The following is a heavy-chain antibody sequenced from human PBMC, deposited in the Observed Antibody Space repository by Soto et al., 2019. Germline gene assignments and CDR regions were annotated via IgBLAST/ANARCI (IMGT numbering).Heavy chain of an antibody. CDR1: GGSINSADYY. D-gene: IGHD5-12*01. J-gene: IGHJ6*02. CDR3: ARAIVVTIGGMDV. V-gene: IGHV4-30-4*01. Sequence: SETLSLTCTVSGGSINSADYYWSWVRQPPGKGLEWIGYIYYSGSTYLNPSLKSRGSISKDTSRNQFSLRLSSVTAADTAVYYCARAIVVTIGGMDVWGQGTTVTVSS. CDR2: IYYSGST.